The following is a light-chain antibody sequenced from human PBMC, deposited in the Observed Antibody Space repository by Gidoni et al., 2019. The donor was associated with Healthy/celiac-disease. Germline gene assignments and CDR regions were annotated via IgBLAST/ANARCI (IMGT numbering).Light chain of an antibody. CDR2: EVS. Sequence: QSALPQPASVSGSPAQSITISCPGTSSDVGGHNYVSWYQHHPGKAPKLMIYEVSNRPSGVSNRFSGSKSGNTASLTISGLQAEDEADYYCSSYTSSSTPLVFGGGTKLTVL. J-gene: IGLJ2*01. V-gene: IGLV2-14*01. CDR1: SSDVGGHNY. CDR3: SSYTSSSTPLV.